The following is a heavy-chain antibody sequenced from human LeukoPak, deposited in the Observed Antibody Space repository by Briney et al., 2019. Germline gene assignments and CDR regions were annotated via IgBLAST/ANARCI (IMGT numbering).Heavy chain of an antibody. Sequence: GGSLRLSCAASGFTFSNYDIHWVRQAPGKGLEWVSSISSSSSYIYYADSVKGRFTISRDNAKNSLYLQMNSLRAEDTAVYYCASPRRSSGWYAHDYWGQGTLVTVSS. D-gene: IGHD6-19*01. V-gene: IGHV3-21*01. CDR3: ASPRRSSGWYAHDY. CDR2: ISSSSSYI. CDR1: GFTFSNYD. J-gene: IGHJ4*02.